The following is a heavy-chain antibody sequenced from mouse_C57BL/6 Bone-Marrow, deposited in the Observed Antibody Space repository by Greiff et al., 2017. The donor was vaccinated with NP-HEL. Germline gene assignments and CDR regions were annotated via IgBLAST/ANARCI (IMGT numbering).Heavy chain of an antibody. CDR2: IYPSDSET. Sequence: VQLQQPGAELVRPGSSVKLSCKASGYTFTSYWMDWVKQRPGQGLEWIGNIYPSDSETNYNQKFKDKATLTVDKSSSTAYMQLSSLTSEDSAVYYCARGGQLEYFDYWGQGTTLTVSS. CDR1: GYTFTSYW. D-gene: IGHD3-1*01. V-gene: IGHV1-61*01. CDR3: ARGGQLEYFDY. J-gene: IGHJ2*01.